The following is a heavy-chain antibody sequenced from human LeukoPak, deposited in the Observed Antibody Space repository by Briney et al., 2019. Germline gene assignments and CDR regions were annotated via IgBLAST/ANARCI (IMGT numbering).Heavy chain of an antibody. CDR3: ARDSRSGWGNWFDP. CDR2: IYYRGST. D-gene: IGHD6-19*01. CDR1: GGPISSTIYY. V-gene: IGHV4-39*07. J-gene: IGHJ5*02. Sequence: SETLSLTCTVSGGPISSTIYYWGWIRQPPGKGLEWIGSIYYRGSTYYNPSLKSRVAISVDTSKNQFSLKLSSVTAADTAVYYCARDSRSGWGNWFDPWGQGTLVTVSS.